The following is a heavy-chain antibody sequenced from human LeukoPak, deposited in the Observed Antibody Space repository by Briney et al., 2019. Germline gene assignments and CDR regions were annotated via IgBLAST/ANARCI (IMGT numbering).Heavy chain of an antibody. CDR1: GGTFSSYA. CDR3: ARATATVVTLYWFDP. V-gene: IGHV1-69*04. D-gene: IGHD4-23*01. CDR2: IIPILGIA. J-gene: IGHJ5*02. Sequence: GASVKVSCKASGGTFSSYAISWVRQAPGQGLEWMGRIIPILGIANYAQKFQGRVTITADKSTSTAYIELSSLRSEDTAVYYCARATATVVTLYWFDPWGQGTLVTVSS.